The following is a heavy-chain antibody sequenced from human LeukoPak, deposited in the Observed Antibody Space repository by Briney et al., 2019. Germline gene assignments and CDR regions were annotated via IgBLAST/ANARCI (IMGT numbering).Heavy chain of an antibody. CDR3: AREEFDY. J-gene: IGHJ4*02. Sequence: GGSLRLSCAASGFTFSSYAMHWVRQAPGKGLEYVSAISSNGGSTYYANSVKGRFTISRDNSKNTLYLQMGSRRAEDMAVYYCAREEFDYWGQGTLVTVSS. CDR2: ISSNGGST. V-gene: IGHV3-64*01. CDR1: GFTFSSYA.